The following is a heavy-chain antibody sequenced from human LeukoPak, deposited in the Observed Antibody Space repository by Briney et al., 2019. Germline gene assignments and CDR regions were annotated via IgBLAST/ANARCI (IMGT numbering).Heavy chain of an antibody. J-gene: IGHJ4*02. CDR2: ISNDGRNK. Sequence: GGTLRLSCAASGFTFCSYAMHWVPQAPGKGLEGGAGISNDGRNKYYADPVKVRFTNSRDNSKNTLYLQMDSLRAEDTAVYYCARDLRIVVVAATVNYWGQGTLVTVSS. D-gene: IGHD2-15*01. V-gene: IGHV3-30*04. CDR3: ARDLRIVVVAATVNY. CDR1: GFTFCSYA.